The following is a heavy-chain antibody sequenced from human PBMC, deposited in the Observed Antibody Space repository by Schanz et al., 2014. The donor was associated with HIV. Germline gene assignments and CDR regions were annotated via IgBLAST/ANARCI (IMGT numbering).Heavy chain of an antibody. J-gene: IGHJ4*02. CDR2: INALGTTT. CDR3: AKVTPLRCLDY. Sequence: EVQLVESGGGLVQPGGSLRLSCAASGFTFSNDWMHWVRQAPGKGLVWVSRINALGTTTAYADSVKGRFAISRDNAKRTLYLQMNSLRAEDTAVYYCAKVTPLRCLDYWGQGTLVTVSS. D-gene: IGHD4-17*01. V-gene: IGHV3-74*01. CDR1: GFTFSNDW.